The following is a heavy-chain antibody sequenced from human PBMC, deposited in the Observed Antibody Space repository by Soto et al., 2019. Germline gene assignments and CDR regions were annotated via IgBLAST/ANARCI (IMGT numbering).Heavy chain of an antibody. J-gene: IGHJ3*02. CDR2: IKGDGNTI. CDR3: ARDRGYPDSFDI. Sequence: PGGSLRLSCAASGFTFSSSGMHWVRQAPGKGLVWVSYIKGDGNTIDYADSVRGRFTISRDNAKSTLFLQMNSLRVEDTAVYYCARDRGYPDSFDIWGQGTMVTVSS. V-gene: IGHV3-74*01. CDR1: GFTFSSSG. D-gene: IGHD3-10*01.